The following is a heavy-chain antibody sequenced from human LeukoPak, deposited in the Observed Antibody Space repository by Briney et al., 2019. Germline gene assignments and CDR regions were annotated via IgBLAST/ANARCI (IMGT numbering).Heavy chain of an antibody. CDR2: IYYTGKN. Sequence: SETLSLTCAVSGGSINSHYLGWIRQPPGKGLQWIGDIYYTGKNNYNPSLKSRVTISLDTSKEHLPLNLTSVLAADTAIYYCVRRDTGWNYFDYWGQGILVTVSS. D-gene: IGHD6-19*01. J-gene: IGHJ4*02. CDR1: GGSINSHY. CDR3: VRRDTGWNYFDY. V-gene: IGHV4-59*08.